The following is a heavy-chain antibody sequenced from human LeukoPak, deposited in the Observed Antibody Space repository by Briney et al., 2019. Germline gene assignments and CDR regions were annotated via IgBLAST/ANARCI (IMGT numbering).Heavy chain of an antibody. J-gene: IGHJ4*02. CDR1: GFTFSSYA. D-gene: IGHD3-10*01. V-gene: IGHV3-30-3*01. CDR3: ARATGGRLRFGELLWTFDH. Sequence: GGSLRLSCAASGFTFSSYAMHWVRQAPGKGLEWVAVISYDGSNKYYADSVKGRFTISRDNSKNTLYLQMNSLRAEDTAVYYCARATGGRLRFGELLWTFDHWGQGTLVTVSS. CDR2: ISYDGSNK.